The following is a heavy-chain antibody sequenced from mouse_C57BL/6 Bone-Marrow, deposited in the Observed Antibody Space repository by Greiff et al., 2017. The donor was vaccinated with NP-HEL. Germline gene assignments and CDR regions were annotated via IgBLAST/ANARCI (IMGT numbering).Heavy chain of an antibody. CDR1: GYAFSSSW. Sequence: QVQLQQSGPELVKPGASVKISCKASGYAFSSSWMNWVKQRPGKGLEWIGRIYPGDGDTNYNGKFKGKATLTADKSSSTAYMQLSSLTSEDSAVYFCASFTTVVAPYARDYWGQGTSVTVSS. D-gene: IGHD1-1*01. V-gene: IGHV1-82*01. CDR2: IYPGDGDT. J-gene: IGHJ4*01. CDR3: ASFTTVVAPYARDY.